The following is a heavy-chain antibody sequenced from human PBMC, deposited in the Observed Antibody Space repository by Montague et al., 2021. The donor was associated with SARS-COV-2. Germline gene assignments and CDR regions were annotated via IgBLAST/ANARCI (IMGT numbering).Heavy chain of an antibody. CDR2: IDWDDDK. CDR1: GFSLSTSGMC. J-gene: IGHJ4*01. CDR3: ARTYYYGSGSYYTYYIDY. V-gene: IGHV2-70*01. D-gene: IGHD3-10*01. Sequence: PALVKPTQTLTLTCTFSGFSLSTSGMCVSWIRQPPGKALEWLALIDWDDDKYYSTSLKTRLTISKDTSKNQVVLTMTNMDPVDTATYYCARTYYYGSGSYYTYYIDYWGQGTLVTVSS.